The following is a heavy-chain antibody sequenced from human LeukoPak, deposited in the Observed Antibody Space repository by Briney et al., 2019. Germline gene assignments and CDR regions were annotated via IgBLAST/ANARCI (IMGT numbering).Heavy chain of an antibody. CDR1: GFTFSSYG. D-gene: IGHD6-13*01. CDR3: ARDGRTIAAARRAGFDY. CDR2: IWYDGSNK. Sequence: GGSLRLSCAASGFTFSSYGMHWVRQAPGKGLEWVAVIWYDGSNKYYADSVKGRFTISRDNSKNTLYLQMNSLRAEDTAVYYCARDGRTIAAARRAGFDYLGQGTLVTVSS. J-gene: IGHJ4*02. V-gene: IGHV3-33*01.